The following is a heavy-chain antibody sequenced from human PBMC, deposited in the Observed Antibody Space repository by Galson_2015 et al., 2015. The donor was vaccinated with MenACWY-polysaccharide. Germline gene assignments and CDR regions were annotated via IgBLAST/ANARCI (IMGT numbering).Heavy chain of an antibody. Sequence: SLRLSCAASGLTFSSSAMAWVRQAPGKGLEWVSSIDGRGANTYYKDSVKGRFTISRDSSKNTLYLQLNSLRADDSAVYFCAREHCDEVRCYGVPDDFWGQGTLVTVSS. CDR1: GLTFSSSA. J-gene: IGHJ4*02. CDR2: IDGRGANT. V-gene: IGHV3-23*01. D-gene: IGHD3-16*01. CDR3: AREHCDEVRCYGVPDDF.